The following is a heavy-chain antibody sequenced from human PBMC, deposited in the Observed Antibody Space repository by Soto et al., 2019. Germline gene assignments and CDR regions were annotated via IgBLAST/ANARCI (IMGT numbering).Heavy chain of an antibody. V-gene: IGHV1-2*04. J-gene: IGHJ6*02. CDR1: GYTFTGYY. CDR2: INPNSGGT. Sequence: GASVKVSCKASGYTFTGYYMHWVRQAPGQGLEWMGWINPNSGGTNYAQKFQGWVTMTRDTSISTAYMELSRLRSDDTAVYYCARGQVASRIVGAVFAAYYYYGMDVWGQGTTVTGSS. D-gene: IGHD1-26*01. CDR3: ARGQVASRIVGAVFAAYYYYGMDV.